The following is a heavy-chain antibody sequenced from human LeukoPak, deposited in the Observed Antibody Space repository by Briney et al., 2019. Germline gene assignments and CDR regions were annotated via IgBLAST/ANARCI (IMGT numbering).Heavy chain of an antibody. J-gene: IGHJ4*02. D-gene: IGHD6-13*01. V-gene: IGHV3-7*01. Sequence: GGSLRLSCAASGFTFSSYAMRWARQAPGKGLEWVANIKQDGSEKYYVDSVKGRFTISRDNAKNSLYLQMNSLRAEDTAVYYCARFGAYSSSWYLRAGYFDYWGQGTLVTVSS. CDR1: GFTFSSYA. CDR3: ARFGAYSSSWYLRAGYFDY. CDR2: IKQDGSEK.